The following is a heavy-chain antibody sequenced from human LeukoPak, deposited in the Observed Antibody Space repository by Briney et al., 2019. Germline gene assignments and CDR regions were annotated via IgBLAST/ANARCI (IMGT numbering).Heavy chain of an antibody. J-gene: IGHJ4*02. V-gene: IGHV3-30*02. CDR1: GFTFSDYA. D-gene: IGHD1-26*01. Sequence: GGSLRLSCAASGFTFSDYAMHWVRQAPGKGLEWVAFIRYDGSNKYYADSVKGRFTISRDNSKNTLYLQMNSLRAEDTAVYYCAKDRGSYRHFDYWGQGTLVTVSS. CDR3: AKDRGSYRHFDY. CDR2: IRYDGSNK.